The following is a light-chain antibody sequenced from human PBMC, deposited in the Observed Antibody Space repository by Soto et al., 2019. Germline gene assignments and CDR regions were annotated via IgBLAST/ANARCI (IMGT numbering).Light chain of an antibody. J-gene: IGLJ1*01. CDR3: VAWDGSLNGYV. CDR2: SND. CDR1: ASDIGTNT. V-gene: IGLV1-44*01. Sequence: QSVLTQPPSASGTPGQRVTISCSGRASDIGTNTVNWYQQFPGTAPKLLLHSNDQRPSGVPDRFSGSKSGTSASLAISGLQSADEADYYCVAWDGSLNGYVFGTGTKVTVL.